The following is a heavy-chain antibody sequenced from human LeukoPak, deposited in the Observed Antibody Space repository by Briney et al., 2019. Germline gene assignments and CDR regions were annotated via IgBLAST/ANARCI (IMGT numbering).Heavy chain of an antibody. J-gene: IGHJ4*02. CDR3: ARDRGYPSGYNYGYFDY. CDR2: ISAYNGNT. V-gene: IGHV1-18*04. Sequence: ASVKVSCKASGYTFTSYGISWVRQAPGQGLEWMGWISAYNGNTNYAQKLQGRVTMTTDTSTSTAYMELRSLRSDDTAVYYCARDRGYPSGYNYGYFDYWGQGTLVTVSS. CDR1: GYTFTSYG. D-gene: IGHD5-18*01.